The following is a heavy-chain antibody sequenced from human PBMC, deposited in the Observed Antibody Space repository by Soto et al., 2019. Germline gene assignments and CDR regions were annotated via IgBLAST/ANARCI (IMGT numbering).Heavy chain of an antibody. V-gene: IGHV1-69*13. J-gene: IGHJ6*02. CDR1: GGTFSSYA. CDR2: IIPIFGTA. CDR3: ARDTSGPDTAQPNYYYYYGMDV. Sequence: SVKVSCKASGGTFSSYAISWVRQAAGQGLEWMGGIIPIFGTANYAQKFQGRVTITADESTSTAYMELSSLRSEDTAVYYCARDTSGPDTAQPNYYYYYGMDVWGQGTTVTVSS. D-gene: IGHD5-18*01.